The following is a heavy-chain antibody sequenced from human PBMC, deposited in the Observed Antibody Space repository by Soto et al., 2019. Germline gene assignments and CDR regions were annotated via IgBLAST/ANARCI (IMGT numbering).Heavy chain of an antibody. J-gene: IGHJ4*02. D-gene: IGHD3-16*01. V-gene: IGHV3-48*02. CDR1: GFTFSSHS. CDR3: ARDQIRAGIMGC. CDR2: ISTSSSNI. Sequence: VQLVESGGGLVQPGGSLRLSCAGSGFTFSSHSMNWVRQAPGRGLEWVSYISTSSSNIVYADSVKGRFTVSRDNAKNSLYLQMDSLRDEDTAVYYCARDQIRAGIMGCWGQGTLVTVSS.